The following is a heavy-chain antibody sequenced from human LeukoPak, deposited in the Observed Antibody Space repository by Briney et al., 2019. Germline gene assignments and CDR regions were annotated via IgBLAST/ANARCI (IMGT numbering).Heavy chain of an antibody. CDR2: IKPDGSEK. CDR3: ARENYFDY. Sequence: VQPGGSLRLSCAASGFTFSRFWMGWVRQAPGKGLEWVANIKPDGSEKNYGDSVRGRFTISRDNARNSLYLQMNSLRAEGTAVYYCARENYFDYWGQGTLVTVSS. CDR1: GFTFSRFW. J-gene: IGHJ4*02. V-gene: IGHV3-7*04.